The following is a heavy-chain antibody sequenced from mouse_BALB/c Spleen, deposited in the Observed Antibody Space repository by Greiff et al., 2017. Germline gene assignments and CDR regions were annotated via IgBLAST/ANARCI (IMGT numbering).Heavy chain of an antibody. D-gene: IGHD1-1*01. CDR2: INPSNGGT. CDR1: GYTFTSYY. V-gene: IGHV1S81*02. CDR3: TRGGYYGAY. J-gene: IGHJ3*01. Sequence: QVQLQQSGAELVKPGASVKLSCKASGYTFTSYYMYWVKQRPGQGLEWIGEINPSNGGTNFNEKFKSKATLTVDKSSSTAYMQLSSLTSEDSAVYYCTRGGYYGAYWGLGTLVTVSA.